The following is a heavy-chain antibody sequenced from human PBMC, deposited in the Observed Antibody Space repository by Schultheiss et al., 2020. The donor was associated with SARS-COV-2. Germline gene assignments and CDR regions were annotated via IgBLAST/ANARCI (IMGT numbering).Heavy chain of an antibody. CDR3: ARSGRLYSSGWLNYGMDV. V-gene: IGHV4-61*01. CDR1: GGSVSSGSYY. CDR2: IYYSGST. Sequence: SETLSLTCTVSGGSVSSGSYYWSWIRQPPGKGLEWIGYIYYSGSTNYNPSLKSRVTISVDTSKNQFSLKLSSVTAADTAVYYCARSGRLYSSGWLNYGMDVWGQGTTVTVSS. D-gene: IGHD6-19*01. J-gene: IGHJ6*02.